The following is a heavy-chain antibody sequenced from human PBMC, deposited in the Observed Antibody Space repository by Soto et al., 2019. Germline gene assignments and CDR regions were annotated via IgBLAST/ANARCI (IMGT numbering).Heavy chain of an antibody. V-gene: IGHV3-74*01. CDR2: INNDGSST. D-gene: IGHD6-6*01. CDR3: ARGARYYYMDV. J-gene: IGHJ6*03. CDR1: GFTFSSYW. Sequence: EVQLVESGGGLVQPGGSLRLSCSASGFTFSSYWMHWVRQAPGKGLVWVSHINNDGSSTIYADSVRGRFTISRDNAKNTLDLEMNGLRAGDTGVYFCARGARYYYMDVWGKGTTVTVSS.